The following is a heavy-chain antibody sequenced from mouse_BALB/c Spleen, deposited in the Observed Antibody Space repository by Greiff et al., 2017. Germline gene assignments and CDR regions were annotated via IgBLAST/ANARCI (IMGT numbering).Heavy chain of an antibody. Sequence: DVKLVESGGGLVKPGGSLKLSCAASGFTFSDYYMYWVRQTPEKRLEWVATISDGGSYTYYPDSVKGRFTISRDNAKNNLYLQMSSLKSEDTAMYYCAREMITRAMDYWGQGTSVTVSS. CDR2: ISDGGSYT. V-gene: IGHV5-4*02. CDR3: AREMITRAMDY. J-gene: IGHJ4*01. CDR1: GFTFSDYY. D-gene: IGHD2-4*01.